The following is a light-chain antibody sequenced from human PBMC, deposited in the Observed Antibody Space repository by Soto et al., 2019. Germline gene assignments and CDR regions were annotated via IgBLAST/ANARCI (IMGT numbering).Light chain of an antibody. V-gene: IGLV4-60*03. CDR1: SGHSSYI. CDR2: LEGSGSY. J-gene: IGLJ3*02. CDR3: ETWPSNPQG. Sequence: QSVLTQSSSASASLGSSVKLTCTLSSGHSSYIIAWHQQQPGKAPRYWMKLEGSGSYNKGSGVPDRFSGSSSGADRYLTISNHESEEEADYYWETWPSNPQGFGGGTNLTVL.